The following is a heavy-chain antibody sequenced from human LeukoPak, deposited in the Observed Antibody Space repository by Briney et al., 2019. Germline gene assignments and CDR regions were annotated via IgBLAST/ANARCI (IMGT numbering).Heavy chain of an antibody. Sequence: GASVKVSCKVSGYTLTELSMHWVQQAPGKGLEWMGGFDPEDGETIYAQKFQGRVTMTEDTSTDTAYMELSSLRSEDTAVYYCATVVPAADAWYFDYWGQGTLVTVSS. CDR2: FDPEDGET. D-gene: IGHD2-2*01. CDR1: GYTLTELS. CDR3: ATVVPAADAWYFDY. V-gene: IGHV1-24*01. J-gene: IGHJ4*02.